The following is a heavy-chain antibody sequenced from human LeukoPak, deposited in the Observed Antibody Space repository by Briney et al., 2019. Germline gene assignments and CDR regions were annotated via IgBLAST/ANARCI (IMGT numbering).Heavy chain of an antibody. CDR1: GFTFSSYW. CDR3: AKGGYSYGYQGDY. J-gene: IGHJ4*02. V-gene: IGHV3-23*01. CDR2: ISGSGGST. Sequence: PGGSLRLSCAASGFTFSSYWMSWVRQTPGKGLEWVSAISGSGGSTYYADSVKGRFTISRDNSKNTLYLQMNSLRAEDTAVFYCAKGGYSYGYQGDYWGQGTLVTVSS. D-gene: IGHD5-18*01.